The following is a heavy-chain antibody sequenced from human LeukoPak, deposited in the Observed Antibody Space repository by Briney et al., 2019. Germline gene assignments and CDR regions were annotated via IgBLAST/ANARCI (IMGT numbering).Heavy chain of an antibody. CDR1: GGSFSGYY. CDR3: ARGNVADYYGSASYNY. V-gene: IGHV4-34*01. J-gene: IGHJ4*02. Sequence: MASETLSLTCAVYGGSFSGYYWSWIRQPPGKGLEWIGEINHSGSTNYNPSLKSRVTISVDTSKNQFSLKLRSVTAADTAVYYCARGNVADYYGSASYNYWGQGTLVTVSS. D-gene: IGHD3-10*01. CDR2: INHSGST.